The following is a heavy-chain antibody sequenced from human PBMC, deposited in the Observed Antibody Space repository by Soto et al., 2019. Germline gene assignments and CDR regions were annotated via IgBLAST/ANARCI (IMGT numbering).Heavy chain of an antibody. CDR2: ISYDGSNK. Sequence: GGSLRLSCAASGFTFSSYGMHWVRQAPGKGLAWVAVISYDGSNKYYADSVKGRFTISRDNSKNTLYLQMNSLRAEDMAVYYCAKSLGRFGELFGYYYGMDVWGQGTTVTVSS. D-gene: IGHD3-10*01. V-gene: IGHV3-30*18. CDR1: GFTFSSYG. J-gene: IGHJ6*02. CDR3: AKSLGRFGELFGYYYGMDV.